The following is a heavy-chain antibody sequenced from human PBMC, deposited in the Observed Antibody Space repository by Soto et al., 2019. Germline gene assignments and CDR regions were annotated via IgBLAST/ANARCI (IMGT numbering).Heavy chain of an antibody. J-gene: IGHJ4*02. Sequence: GGSLRLSCAASGFTFSSYAMSWVRQAPGKGLEWVSAISGSGGSTYYADSVKGRFTISRDNSKNTLYLQMNSLRAEDTAVYYCAKDAPIERITMIVVVINWGQGTLVTVSS. CDR3: AKDAPIERITMIVVVIN. V-gene: IGHV3-23*01. CDR2: ISGSGGST. D-gene: IGHD3-22*01. CDR1: GFTFSSYA.